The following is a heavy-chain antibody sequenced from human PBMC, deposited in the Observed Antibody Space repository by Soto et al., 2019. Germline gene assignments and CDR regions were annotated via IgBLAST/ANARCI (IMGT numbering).Heavy chain of an antibody. CDR1: GASSYNGGYF. CDR3: ARVIIGYCISTSCFSCFDP. V-gene: IGHV4-30-4*02. CDR2: IHNSGSP. Sequence: SETLSVTCSVSGASSYNGGYFWSWIRQSPGKGLEWIGHIHNSGSPYNNPSLKSRVTISADTFKNQFSLKLSSVTAADTAVYYCARVIIGYCISTSCFSCFDPWGRGTLVTVS. J-gene: IGHJ5*02. D-gene: IGHD2-2*01.